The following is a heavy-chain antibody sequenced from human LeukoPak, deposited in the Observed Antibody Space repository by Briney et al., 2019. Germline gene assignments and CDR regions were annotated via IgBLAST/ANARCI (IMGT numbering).Heavy chain of an antibody. J-gene: IGHJ6*04. CDR2: IKQDGSEK. CDR3: ASSGSGSKNTYYYYGMDV. D-gene: IGHD3-10*01. V-gene: IGHV3-7*03. Sequence: GGSLRLSCAASGFTFSSYWMSWVRQAPGKGLEWVAIIKQDGSEKYYVDSVKGRFTISRDNAKNSLYLQMNSLRAEDTAVYYCASSGSGSKNTYYYYGMDVWGKGTTVTVSS. CDR1: GFTFSSYW.